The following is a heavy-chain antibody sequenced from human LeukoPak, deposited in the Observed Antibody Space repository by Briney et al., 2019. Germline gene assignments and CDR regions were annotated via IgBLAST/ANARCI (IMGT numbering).Heavy chain of an antibody. CDR2: IWYDGSNK. D-gene: IGHD5-18*01. CDR1: GGSLSSGGYF. J-gene: IGHJ4*02. Sequence: LSLTCTVSGGSLSSGGYFWNWFRQHPGKGLEWVAVIWYDGSNKYYADSVKGRFTISRDNSKNTLYLQMNSLRAEDTAVYYCARRYSYGTIDYWGQGTLVTVSS. CDR3: ARRYSYGTIDY. V-gene: IGHV3-33*08.